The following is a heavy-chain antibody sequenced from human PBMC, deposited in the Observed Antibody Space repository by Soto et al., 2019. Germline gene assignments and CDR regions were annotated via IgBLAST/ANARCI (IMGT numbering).Heavy chain of an antibody. J-gene: IGHJ4*02. CDR2: ISSSSSYI. Sequence: SGGSLRLSCAASGFTFSSYSMNWVRQAPGKGLEWVSSISSSSSYIYYADSVKGRFTISRDNAKNSLYLQMNSLRAEDTAVYYCARDAAAGPFTYWGQGTLVTVSS. CDR3: ARDAAAGPFTY. V-gene: IGHV3-21*01. D-gene: IGHD6-13*01. CDR1: GFTFSSYS.